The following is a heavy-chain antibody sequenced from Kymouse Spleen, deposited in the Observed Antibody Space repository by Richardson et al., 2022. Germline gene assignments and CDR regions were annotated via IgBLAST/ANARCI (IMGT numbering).Heavy chain of an antibody. V-gene: IGHV4-34*01. D-gene: IGHD5-24*01. Sequence: QVQLQQWGAGLLKPSETLSLTCAVYGGSFSGYYWSWIRQPPGKGLEWIGEINHSGSTNYNPSLKSRVTISVDTSKNQFSLKLSSVTAADTAVYYCARGGATEVYYYYGMDVWGQGTTVTVSS. CDR2: INHSGST. J-gene: IGHJ6*02. CDR3: ARGGATEVYYYYGMDV. CDR1: GGSFSGYY.